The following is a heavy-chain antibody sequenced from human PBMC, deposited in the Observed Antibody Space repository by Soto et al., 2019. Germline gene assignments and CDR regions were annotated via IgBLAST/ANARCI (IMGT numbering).Heavy chain of an antibody. J-gene: IGHJ4*02. CDR3: VKTLPGSLSDPHQLLERFDY. Sequence: PGGSLRLSCAVSGFSFRSYGMHWVRQAPGKGLEWVAVISYDGNDEYYAESVRGRFTISRDNSKNTLYLQMNTLRPDDTAVYYCVKTLPGSLSDPHQLLERFDYWGQGTLVTVSS. D-gene: IGHD2-2*01. CDR2: ISYDGNDE. CDR1: GFSFRSYG. V-gene: IGHV3-30*18.